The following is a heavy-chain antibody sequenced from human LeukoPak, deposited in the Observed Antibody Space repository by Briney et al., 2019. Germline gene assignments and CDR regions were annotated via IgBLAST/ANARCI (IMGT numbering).Heavy chain of an antibody. CDR1: GLTFSGYW. Sequence: QPGGSLRLSCAASGLTFSGYWMHWVRQAPGKGMLWVSLINTNGITTYADSVKGRFTISRDNAKNTLYLQMNSLRAEDTAVYYCTRGKNGDSLFDYWGQGTLVTLSS. J-gene: IGHJ4*02. D-gene: IGHD4-17*01. V-gene: IGHV3-74*01. CDR2: INTNGIT. CDR3: TRGKNGDSLFDY.